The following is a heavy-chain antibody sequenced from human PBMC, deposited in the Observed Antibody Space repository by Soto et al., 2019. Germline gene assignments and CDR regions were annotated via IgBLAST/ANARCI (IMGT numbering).Heavy chain of an antibody. CDR1: GFTFSSYS. CDR2: ISSSSSYI. J-gene: IGHJ4*02. Sequence: GGSLRLSCAASGFTFSSYSMNWVRQAPGKGLEWVSSISSSSSYIYYADSVKGRFTISRDNAKNSLYLQMNSLRAEDTAVYYCARDEDGDYNFDYWGQGTLVTVSS. D-gene: IGHD4-17*01. V-gene: IGHV3-21*01. CDR3: ARDEDGDYNFDY.